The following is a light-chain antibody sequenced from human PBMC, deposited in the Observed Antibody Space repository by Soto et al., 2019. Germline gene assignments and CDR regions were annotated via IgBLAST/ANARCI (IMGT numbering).Light chain of an antibody. J-gene: IGLJ1*01. V-gene: IGLV2-8*01. CDR2: EVN. Sequence: QSVLTQPPSASGSPGQSVAISCTGTSSDVGGYNYVSWYQQHPGKAPKLMIYEVNKRPSGVPDRFSGSKSGNTASLTVSGLQDEDEADYYCSSSAGSSTVFGTGTKLTVL. CDR1: SSDVGGYNY. CDR3: SSSAGSSTV.